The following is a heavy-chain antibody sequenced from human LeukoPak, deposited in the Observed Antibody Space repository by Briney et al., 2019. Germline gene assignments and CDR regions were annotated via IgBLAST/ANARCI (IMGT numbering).Heavy chain of an antibody. CDR2: INPSGGSA. V-gene: IGHV1-46*01. Sequence: GASEKVSCEASGYTFTIYHIHWMRHTPGPRLEWMGMINPSGGSATYAQKFQGRVTMTRDTSTSTVYMELSSLRSEDTAVYYCARARDTGDYWGQGTLVTVSS. CDR3: ARARDTGDY. CDR1: GYTFTIYH. D-gene: IGHD3-16*02. J-gene: IGHJ4*02.